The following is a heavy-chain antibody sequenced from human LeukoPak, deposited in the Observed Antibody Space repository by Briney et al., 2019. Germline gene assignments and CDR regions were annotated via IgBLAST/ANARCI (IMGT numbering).Heavy chain of an antibody. CDR1: GGTFSSYA. V-gene: IGHV1-69*13. CDR3: ASGITMMIFDY. J-gene: IGHJ4*02. Sequence: ASVKVSCKASGGTFSSYAISWVRQAPGQGLEWMGGIIPIFGTANYAQKFQGRVTITADESTSTAYMELSSLRSEDTAVYYCASGITMMIFDYWGQGTLVTVSS. D-gene: IGHD3-22*01. CDR2: IIPIFGTA.